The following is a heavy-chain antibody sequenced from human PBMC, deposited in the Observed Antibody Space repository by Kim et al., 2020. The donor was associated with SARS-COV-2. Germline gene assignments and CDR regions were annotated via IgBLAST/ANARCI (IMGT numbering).Heavy chain of an antibody. CDR2: IYYSGST. Sequence: SETLSLTCTVSGGSVSSGSYYWSWIRQPPGKGLEWIGYIYYSGSTNYNPSLKSRVTISVDTSKNQFSLKLSSVTAADTAVYYCARGPTVTTGVYYYYGM. J-gene: IGHJ6*01. CDR1: GGSVSSGSYY. CDR3: ARGPTVTTGVYYYYGM. V-gene: IGHV4-61*01. D-gene: IGHD4-17*01.